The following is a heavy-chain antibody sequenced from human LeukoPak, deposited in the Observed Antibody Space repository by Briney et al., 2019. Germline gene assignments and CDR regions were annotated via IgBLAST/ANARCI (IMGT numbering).Heavy chain of an antibody. Sequence: GGSLRLSCAASGFTFSNSAMSWVRQAPGKGLEWVSTLSGSGITTYYADSVKGRVTISRDNSKNTLYLQMNSLRAEDTAVYYCAKGIYSSGWSYFDYWGHGTLVTVSS. J-gene: IGHJ4*01. D-gene: IGHD6-19*01. CDR1: GFTFSNSA. CDR3: AKGIYSSGWSYFDY. CDR2: LSGSGITT. V-gene: IGHV3-23*01.